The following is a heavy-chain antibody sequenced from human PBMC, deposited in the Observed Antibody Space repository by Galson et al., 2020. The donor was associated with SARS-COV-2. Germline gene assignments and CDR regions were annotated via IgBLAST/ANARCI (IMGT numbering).Heavy chain of an antibody. CDR3: SRIIVTAYYFSYMDV. Sequence: SETLSLTCAASGCSISSSDWWGWVRQPPGKGLEWIGEIFHSGYTNYNPSLKSRVTMSVDTSKNQFSLKLRSVTAADTALYYCSRIIVTAYYFSYMDVWGKGTTVTVSS. CDR2: IFHSGYT. D-gene: IGHD2-21*02. CDR1: GCSISSSDW. V-gene: IGHV4-4*02. J-gene: IGHJ6*03.